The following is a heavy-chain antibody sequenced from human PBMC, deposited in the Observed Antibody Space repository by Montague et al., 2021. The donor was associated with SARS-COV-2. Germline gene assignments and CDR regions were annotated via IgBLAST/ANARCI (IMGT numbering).Heavy chain of an antibody. CDR3: AKDVPPSGSYGDYFDY. CDR1: GFTFSSYA. J-gene: IGHJ4*02. V-gene: IGHV3-23*01. CDR2: ISGSGGST. Sequence: SLRLSCAASGFTFSSYAMSWVRQAPGKGLEWASAISGSGGSTYYADSVKGRFTISRDNSKNTLYLQMNSLRAEDTAVYYCAKDVPPSGSYGDYFDYWGQGTLVTVSS. D-gene: IGHD1-26*01.